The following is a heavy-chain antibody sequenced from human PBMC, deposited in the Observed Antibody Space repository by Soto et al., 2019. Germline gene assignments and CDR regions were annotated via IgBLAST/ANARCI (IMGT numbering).Heavy chain of an antibody. D-gene: IGHD2-21*01. CDR3: APIVRIEYCDSTNCFPGYCDA. CDR2: ISASASWSATAT. V-gene: IGHV3-23*01. J-gene: IGHJ5*02. Sequence: DVQLLESGGGLVQPGGSLRLSCGASGFTFSSYAMSWLRQAPGKGLEWVSVISASASWSATATYYADSVKGRFATSRDNLQNTLFQPLNQRRAEDTAVHYCAPIVRIEYCDSTNCFPGYCDAWGQGNLVTVSS. CDR1: GFTFSSYA.